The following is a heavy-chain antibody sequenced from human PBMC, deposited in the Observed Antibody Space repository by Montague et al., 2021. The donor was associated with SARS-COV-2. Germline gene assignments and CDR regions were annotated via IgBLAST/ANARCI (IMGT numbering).Heavy chain of an antibody. V-gene: IGHV3-11*01. CDR3: AAGYYVWGSYRSFDY. Sequence: SLRLSCAASGFTFSDYYLNWIRQAPGKGLEWVSYISSSGITKYYADSVKGRFTISRDNAKKSLYLQMNSLRAEDTAVYYCAAGYYVWGSYRSFDYWGQGTLLTVSS. CDR1: GFTFSDYY. J-gene: IGHJ4*02. CDR2: ISSSGITK. D-gene: IGHD3-16*02.